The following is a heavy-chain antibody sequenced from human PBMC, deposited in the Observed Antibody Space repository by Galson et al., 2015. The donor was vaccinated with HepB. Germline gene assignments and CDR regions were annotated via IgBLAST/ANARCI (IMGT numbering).Heavy chain of an antibody. CDR2: IYYSGST. V-gene: IGHV4-61*01. D-gene: IGHD1-14*01. CDR1: GGSVSSGSYY. Sequence: SETLSLTCTVSGGSVSSGSYYWSWIRQPPGKGLEWIGYIYYSGSTNYNPSPKSRVTISGDTSKNQFSLKLSSVTAADTAVYYCARGDGIYYFDYWGQGTLVTVSS. J-gene: IGHJ4*02. CDR3: ARGDGIYYFDY.